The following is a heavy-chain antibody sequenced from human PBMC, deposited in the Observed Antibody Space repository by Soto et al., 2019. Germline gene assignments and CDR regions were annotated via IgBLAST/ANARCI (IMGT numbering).Heavy chain of an antibody. CDR1: GGSISSSDYS. V-gene: IGHV4-30-2*01. CDR2: IYYGGST. J-gene: IGHJ4*02. D-gene: IGHD3-22*01. CDR3: ARVRREYDNSGPVDY. Sequence: PSETLSLTCTVSGGSISSSDYSWNWIRQPPGKGLEWIGYIYYGGSTYYNPSLQSRVTMSVDRSRNQFSLKLNSVTAADTAVYYCARVRREYDNSGPVDYWGQGTLVTVSS.